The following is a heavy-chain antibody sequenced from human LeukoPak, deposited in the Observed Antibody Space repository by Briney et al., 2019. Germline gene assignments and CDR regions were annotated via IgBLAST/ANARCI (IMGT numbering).Heavy chain of an antibody. CDR1: GDRVSRNSAA. V-gene: IGHV6-1*01. D-gene: IGHD6-13*01. Sequence: SQPLSLICGICGDRVSRNSAAWNWIRQSPSRGLGWLGRTYYKCKWYNDYASSVKSQITINPDTTKNQFSLQLNSVTPEDTAVYYCARVRIAAAGTGFDYWGQGTLVTVSS. J-gene: IGHJ4*02. CDR2: TYYKCKWYN. CDR3: ARVRIAAAGTGFDY.